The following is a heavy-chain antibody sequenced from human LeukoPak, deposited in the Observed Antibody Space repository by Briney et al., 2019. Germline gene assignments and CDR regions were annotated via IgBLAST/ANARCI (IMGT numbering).Heavy chain of an antibody. CDR1: GGSIKSDY. CDR2: IYYTGSI. D-gene: IGHD5-24*01. CDR3: ARLQRRWLHSAPGPYYFDY. J-gene: IGHJ4*02. Sequence: PSETLSLTCTVSGGSIKSDYWSWIRQPPGKSLEWIGYIYYTGSINYNPSLKSRVTISVDTSRNQFSLQLNSVTAADTAVYSCARLQRRWLHSAPGPYYFDYWGQGTLVTVSS. V-gene: IGHV4-59*01.